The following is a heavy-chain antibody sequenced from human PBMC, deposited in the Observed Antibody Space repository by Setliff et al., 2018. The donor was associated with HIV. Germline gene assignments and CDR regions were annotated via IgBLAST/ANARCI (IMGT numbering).Heavy chain of an antibody. D-gene: IGHD1-26*01. J-gene: IGHJ6*03. CDR1: GASISSSSHH. CDR2: IYYTGST. CDR3: ARIVRWELVATSTFFYFYMDV. Sequence: SETLSLTCTVSGASISSSSHHWAWIRQPPGKGLEYIGNIYYTGSTHHNPSLESRVATSVDTSKNQFSLKLSSVTAADTAVYYCARIVRWELVATSTFFYFYMDVWGKGTTVTVSS. V-gene: IGHV4-39*01.